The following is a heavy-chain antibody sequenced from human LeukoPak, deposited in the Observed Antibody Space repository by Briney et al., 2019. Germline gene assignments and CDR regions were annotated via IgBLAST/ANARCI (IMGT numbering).Heavy chain of an antibody. D-gene: IGHD6-19*01. J-gene: IGHJ4*02. CDR2: IRYDGSNK. CDR3: ANHRRGIAVAATVDY. V-gene: IGHV3-30*02. CDR1: GFTFSSYG. Sequence: PGGSLRLSCAASGFTFSSYGMHWVRQAPGKGLEWVAFIRYDGSNKYYADSVKGRFTISRDNSKNTLYLQMNSLRAEDTAVYYCANHRRGIAVAATVDYWGQGTLVTVSS.